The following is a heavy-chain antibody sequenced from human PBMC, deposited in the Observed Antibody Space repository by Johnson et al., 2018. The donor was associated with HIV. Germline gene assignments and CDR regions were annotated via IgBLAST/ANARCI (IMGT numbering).Heavy chain of an antibody. D-gene: IGHD4-23*01. CDR2: IYSGGTTE. Sequence: QMQLVESGGGAVQPGGSLRLSCVASGFSFSTYGMHWLRQAPGKGLEWVAVIYSGGTTERYVESVKGRFTISRDDSENTLYLQMNTLTVEDKAVYYCAKSPGKDNGGNSGGIDFWGQGTRVTVSS. CDR3: AKSPGKDNGGNSGGIDF. CDR1: GFSFSTYG. V-gene: IGHV3-33*03. J-gene: IGHJ3*01.